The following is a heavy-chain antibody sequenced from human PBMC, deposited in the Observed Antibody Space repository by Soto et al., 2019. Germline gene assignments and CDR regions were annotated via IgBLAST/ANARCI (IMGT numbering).Heavy chain of an antibody. J-gene: IGHJ3*02. Sequence: GASVKVSCKASGYTFIKYAMHWVRQALGQRLEWMVWINVGNGNTEYSQKFQGRVTITRDTSATTAYMILSSLRFEDTAVYYCARVRMGDYYDSSGYYRNDAFDIWGQGTMVTVSS. CDR1: GYTFIKYA. CDR2: INVGNGNT. V-gene: IGHV1-3*01. D-gene: IGHD3-22*01. CDR3: ARVRMGDYYDSSGYYRNDAFDI.